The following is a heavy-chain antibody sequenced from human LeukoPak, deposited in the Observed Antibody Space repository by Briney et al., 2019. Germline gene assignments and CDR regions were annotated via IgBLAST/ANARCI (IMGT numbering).Heavy chain of an antibody. CDR3: AKGISPAYSSGWSSDYYYYGMDV. J-gene: IGHJ6*02. Sequence: GGSLRLSCAASGFTFSSYSMNWVRQAPGKGLEWVSSISSSSSYIYYADSVKGRFTISRDNSKNTLYLQMNSLRAEDTAVYYCAKGISPAYSSGWSSDYYYYGMDVWGQGTTVTVSS. D-gene: IGHD6-19*01. CDR1: GFTFSSYS. V-gene: IGHV3-21*04. CDR2: ISSSSSYI.